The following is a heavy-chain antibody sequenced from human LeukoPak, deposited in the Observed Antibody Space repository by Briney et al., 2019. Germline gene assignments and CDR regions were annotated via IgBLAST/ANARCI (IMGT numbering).Heavy chain of an antibody. D-gene: IGHD6-13*01. CDR3: AGEDVAAAA. V-gene: IGHV4-61*02. J-gene: IGHJ5*02. CDR2: LYTSGST. Sequence: PSETLSLTCTVSGGSISSGSYYWSWIRQPAGKGLEWIVRLYTSGSTNYNPSRKSRVTISVNTSKNQFSLKLSSVTAADTAVYYCAGEDVAAAAWGQGTLVTVSS. CDR1: GGSISSGSYY.